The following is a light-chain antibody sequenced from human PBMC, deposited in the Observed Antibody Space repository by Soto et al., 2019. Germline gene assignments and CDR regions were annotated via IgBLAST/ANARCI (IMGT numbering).Light chain of an antibody. CDR1: QSVSSN. CDR2: GAS. CDR3: QQYNNWPRAT. V-gene: IGKV3-15*01. J-gene: IGKJ4*01. Sequence: EIVLTQSPGTLSLSPGERATLSCRASQSVSSNLAWYQQKPGQAPRLLIYGASIRATGFPARFSGSGSGTEFNLTISSLQSEDFGVYYCQQYNNWPRATFGGGTKVDIK.